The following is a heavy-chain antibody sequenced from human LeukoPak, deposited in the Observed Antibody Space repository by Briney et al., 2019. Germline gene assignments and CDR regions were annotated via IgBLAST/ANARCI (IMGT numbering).Heavy chain of an antibody. CDR2: VYYSGST. V-gene: IGHV4-59*08. CDR1: GGSISSYF. CDR3: ARGSAPPRGFFDI. J-gene: IGHJ3*02. D-gene: IGHD1-26*01. Sequence: PSETLSLTCTVSGGSISSYFWSWIRQPPGKGLEWIGYVYYSGSTNYNPSLKSRVTISVDTSKNQFSLKLSSVTAADTAVYYCARGSAPPRGFFDIWGQGTMVTVSS.